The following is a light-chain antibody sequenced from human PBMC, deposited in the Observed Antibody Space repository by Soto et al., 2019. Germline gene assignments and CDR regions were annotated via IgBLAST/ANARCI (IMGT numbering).Light chain of an antibody. CDR2: DAS. J-gene: IGKJ2*01. V-gene: IGKV3-11*01. CDR3: QQRGNWPPRYT. Sequence: EIVLTQSPATLSLSPGERATLSCRASQSVSSYLAWYQQKPGQAPRLLIYDASNRASGIPARFSGSGSVTDFTLTISSLEPEDFAVYYCQQRGNWPPRYTFGQGTKLEIK. CDR1: QSVSSY.